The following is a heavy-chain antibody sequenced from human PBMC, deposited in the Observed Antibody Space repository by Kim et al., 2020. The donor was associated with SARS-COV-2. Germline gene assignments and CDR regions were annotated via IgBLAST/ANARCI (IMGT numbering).Heavy chain of an antibody. Sequence: FTISRDNSKNTLYLQMNSLRAEDTAVYYCARGYYYYDSSGSRRGAGAFDIWGQGTMVTVSS. V-gene: IGHV3-23*01. CDR3: ARGYYYYDSSGSRRGAGAFDI. D-gene: IGHD3-22*01. J-gene: IGHJ3*02.